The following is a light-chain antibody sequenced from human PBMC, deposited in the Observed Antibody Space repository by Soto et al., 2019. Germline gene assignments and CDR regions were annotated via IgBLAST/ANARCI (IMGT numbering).Light chain of an antibody. Sequence: EIVLTQSPGTLSLSPGERATLSCGASQSVSSSYLAWYQQKPGQAPRLLIYGASSRATGIPDRFSGSGSGTDFTLTISRLEPEDFAVYYCQQYAISPWTFGQGTKVQIK. J-gene: IGKJ1*01. CDR2: GAS. V-gene: IGKV3-20*01. CDR1: QSVSSSY. CDR3: QQYAISPWT.